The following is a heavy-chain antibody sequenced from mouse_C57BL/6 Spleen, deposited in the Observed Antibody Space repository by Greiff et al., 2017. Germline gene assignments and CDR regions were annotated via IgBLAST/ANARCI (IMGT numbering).Heavy chain of an antibody. CDR2: INPSGSET. V-gene: IGHV1-52*01. J-gene: IGHJ3*01. D-gene: IGHD2-4*01. Sequence: QVQLKQPGAELVRPGSSVKLSCKASGYTFTSYWMHWVKQRPRQGLEWIGNINPSGSETHYNQKFKDKATLTVDKSSSTSYMQLSSLTSEDSAVYYCAKSHDYDGAWFAYWGQGTLVTVSA. CDR1: GYTFTSYW. CDR3: AKSHDYDGAWFAY.